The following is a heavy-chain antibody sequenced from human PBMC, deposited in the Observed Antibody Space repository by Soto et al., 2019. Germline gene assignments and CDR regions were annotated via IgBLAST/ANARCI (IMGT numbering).Heavy chain of an antibody. CDR1: GVTFSSYA. CDR2: IIPIFGTA. J-gene: IGHJ3*02. Sequence: GDSLEVSGKATGVTFSSYAISWGRQAPGQGLEWMGGIIPIFGTANYAQKFQGRVTITADESTSTAYMELSSLRSEDTAVYYCARDLTPRAFDIWGQGTMVTVSS. V-gene: IGHV1-69*13. CDR3: ARDLTPRAFDI.